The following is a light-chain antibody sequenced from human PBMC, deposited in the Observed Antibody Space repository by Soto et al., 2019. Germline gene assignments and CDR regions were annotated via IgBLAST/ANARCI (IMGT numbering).Light chain of an antibody. J-gene: IGKJ1*01. V-gene: IGKV4-1*01. Sequence: DILMTQSPDSLAVSLGERATIHCKSSQSVFYSSNNKSHLAWYQQRPGLPPKLLVSGASTRESGVPDRFSASGSGTDFTLSISSLQAEDVAVYYCQQYYSTPRTFGQGTKVDIK. CDR3: QQYYSTPRT. CDR2: GAS. CDR1: QSVFYSSNNKSH.